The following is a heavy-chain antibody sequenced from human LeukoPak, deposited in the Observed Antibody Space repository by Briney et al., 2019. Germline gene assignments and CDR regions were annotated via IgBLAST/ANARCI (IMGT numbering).Heavy chain of an antibody. CDR2: IKQDGSEK. CDR1: GFTFSNAW. Sequence: GGSLRLSCAASGFTFSNAWMSWVRQAPGKGLKWVANIKQDGSEKYYVDSVKGRFTISRANAKNSLYLQMNSLRAEDTAVYYCARVLVRGVIMYFDYWGQGTLVTVSS. V-gene: IGHV3-7*01. CDR3: ARVLVRGVIMYFDY. D-gene: IGHD3-10*01. J-gene: IGHJ4*02.